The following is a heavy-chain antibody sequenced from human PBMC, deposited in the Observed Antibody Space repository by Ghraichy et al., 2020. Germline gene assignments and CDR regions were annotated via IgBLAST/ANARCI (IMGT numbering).Heavy chain of an antibody. Sequence: GGSLRLSCAASGFTFDDYAMHWVRQAPGKGLEWVSGISWNSGSIGYADSVKGRFTISRDNAKNSLYLQMNSLRAEDTALYYCAKDRGGAVALGGYNWFDPWGQGTLVTVSS. CDR3: AKDRGGAVALGGYNWFDP. CDR1: GFTFDDYA. D-gene: IGHD6-19*01. J-gene: IGHJ5*02. CDR2: ISWNSGSI. V-gene: IGHV3-9*01.